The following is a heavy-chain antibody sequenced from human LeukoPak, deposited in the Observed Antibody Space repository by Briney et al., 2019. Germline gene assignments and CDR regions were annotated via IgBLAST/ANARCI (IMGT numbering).Heavy chain of an antibody. V-gene: IGHV3-48*04. J-gene: IGHJ4*02. CDR2: ITSSSSSM. D-gene: IGHD4-17*01. CDR3: ARVIGSYGDSAY. CDR1: GFTFSRFS. Sequence: PGGSLRLSCAASGFTFSRFSMNWVRQAPGKGLEWISYITSSSSSMYYADSVKGRITISRDNAKNSLYLQMNSLTAEDTAVYYCARVIGSYGDSAYWGQGTLVTVSS.